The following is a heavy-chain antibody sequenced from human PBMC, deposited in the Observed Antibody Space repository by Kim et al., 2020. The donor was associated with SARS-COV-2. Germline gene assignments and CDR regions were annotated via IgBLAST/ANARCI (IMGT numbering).Heavy chain of an antibody. Sequence: GGSLRLSCAASGFTFSKYAMSWVRQAPGKGLEWVSGISGSGDSTYYADSVKGRVTISRDNSKNMMYLQMNSLRAGDTALYYCVAGGEPHFLAAGYFDYWAQGTLVTVSS. J-gene: IGHJ4*02. CDR2: ISGSGDST. V-gene: IGHV3-23*01. D-gene: IGHD3-16*01. CDR3: VAGGEPHFLAAGYFDY. CDR1: GFTFSKYA.